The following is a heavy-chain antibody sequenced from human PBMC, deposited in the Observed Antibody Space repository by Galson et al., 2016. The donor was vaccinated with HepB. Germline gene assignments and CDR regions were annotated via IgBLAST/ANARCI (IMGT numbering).Heavy chain of an antibody. CDR1: GFTVSSNY. CDR2: IKSKSDGGTI. V-gene: IGHV3-15*01. CDR3: TTGGDYYDILTGYFKSLWYFDY. J-gene: IGHJ4*02. Sequence: SLRLSCAASGFTVSSNYMSWVRQAPGKGLEWVGRIKSKSDGGTIDYIAPVKGRFIISRDDSENTLFLQMNNLKTEDTAVYYCTTGGDYYDILTGYFKSLWYFDYWGQGALVTVSS. D-gene: IGHD3-9*01.